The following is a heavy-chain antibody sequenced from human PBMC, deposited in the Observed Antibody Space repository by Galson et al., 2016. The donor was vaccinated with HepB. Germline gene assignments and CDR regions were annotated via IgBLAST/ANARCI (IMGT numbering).Heavy chain of an antibody. Sequence: SLRLSCAVSGFTVSSDYVSWVRQAPGKELEWVSVIYSGGDAYYADSVKGRFTIYRYNSKNTLYLQMSSLRTEDTAVYFCARDPGLRNGMGGWGKGTTVTVSS. J-gene: IGHJ6*04. D-gene: IGHD4-17*01. CDR3: ARDPGLRNGMGG. V-gene: IGHV3-66*02. CDR2: IYSGGDA. CDR1: GFTVSSDY.